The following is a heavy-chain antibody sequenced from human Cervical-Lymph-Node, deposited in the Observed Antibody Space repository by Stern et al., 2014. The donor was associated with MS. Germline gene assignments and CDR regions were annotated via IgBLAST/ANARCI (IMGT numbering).Heavy chain of an antibody. J-gene: IGHJ4*02. CDR1: GGSISSGGYY. CDR3: ARVSYDFWSGYFPFDY. CDR2: IYYSGIT. Sequence: VQLVESGPGLVKPSQTLSLTCTVSGGSISSGGYYWSWIRQHPGKGLEWIGYIYYSGITYYNPSLKSRVTISVDTSKNQFSLKLSSVTAADTAVYYCARVSYDFWSGYFPFDYWGQGTLVTVSS. V-gene: IGHV4-31*03. D-gene: IGHD3-3*01.